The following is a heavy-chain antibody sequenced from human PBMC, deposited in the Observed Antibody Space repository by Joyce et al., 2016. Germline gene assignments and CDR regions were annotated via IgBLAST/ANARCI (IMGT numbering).Heavy chain of an antibody. Sequence: EVQLVQSGGEVKKPGESLKISCKGVGYSFTSYWLGWVRQMPGKGLELMGISNPEDSDTRYSPSFQGQVTISVDRSIKTAHLRWGSLRASDTAIYYCARSAVRGTLSPFFDYWGQGSLVTGSS. J-gene: IGHJ4*02. V-gene: IGHV5-51*01. CDR3: ARSAVRGTLSPFFDY. CDR2: SNPEDSDT. CDR1: GYSFTSYW. D-gene: IGHD1-1*01.